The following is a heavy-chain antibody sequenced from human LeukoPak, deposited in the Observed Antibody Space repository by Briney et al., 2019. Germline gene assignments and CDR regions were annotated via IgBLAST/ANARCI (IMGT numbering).Heavy chain of an antibody. V-gene: IGHV3-21*01. CDR1: GFSFSSYS. Sequence: GGSLRLSCAASGFSFSSYSMNWVRQAPGKGLEWVSSISSSSSYIYYADSVKGRFTISRDNAKNSLYLQMNSLRAEDTAVYYCARESNGYGYYFFDYWGPGTLVTVSS. J-gene: IGHJ4*02. D-gene: IGHD3-16*01. CDR2: ISSSSSYI. CDR3: ARESNGYGYYFFDY.